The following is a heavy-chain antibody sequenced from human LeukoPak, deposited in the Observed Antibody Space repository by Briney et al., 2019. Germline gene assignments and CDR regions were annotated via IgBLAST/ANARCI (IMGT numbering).Heavy chain of an antibody. D-gene: IGHD5-18*01. Sequence: SETLSLTCTVSDDSISSGFYWGWIRQPPGKGLEWIGSIYHSGSTYYNPSLKSRVTISVDTSKNQFSLRLSSVTAADTAVYYCARDRDTAMVFAFDIWGQGTMVTVSS. CDR1: DDSISSGFY. V-gene: IGHV4-38-2*02. J-gene: IGHJ3*02. CDR2: IYHSGST. CDR3: ARDRDTAMVFAFDI.